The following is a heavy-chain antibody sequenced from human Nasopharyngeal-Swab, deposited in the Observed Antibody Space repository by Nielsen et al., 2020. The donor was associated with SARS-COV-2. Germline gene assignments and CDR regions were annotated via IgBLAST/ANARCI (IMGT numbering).Heavy chain of an antibody. V-gene: IGHV4-39*01. D-gene: IGHD5-12*01. Sequence: SKTLSLTCTVSGGSISSSSYYWGWIRQPPGKGLEWFGSIYYSGSTYYNPSLKSRVTISVDTSKNQFSLKLSSVTAADTAVYYCARPKYSGYDDEFGAYFDYWGQGTLVTVSS. CDR2: IYYSGST. CDR3: ARPKYSGYDDEFGAYFDY. J-gene: IGHJ4*02. CDR1: GGSISSSSYY.